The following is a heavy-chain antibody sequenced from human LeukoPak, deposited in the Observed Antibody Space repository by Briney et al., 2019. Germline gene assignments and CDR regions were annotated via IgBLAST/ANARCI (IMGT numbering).Heavy chain of an antibody. Sequence: PGGSLRLSCAASGFTFSSYSMNWVRQAPGKRRECVAKIQEDGSEMHYVDSVKGRFTISRDNARNSLYLQMNNLRVEDTAVYYCARDYTGGWNDYWGQGTLVTVSS. J-gene: IGHJ4*02. CDR1: GFTFSSYS. V-gene: IGHV3-7*01. CDR3: ARDYTGGWNDY. CDR2: IQEDGSEM. D-gene: IGHD7-27*01.